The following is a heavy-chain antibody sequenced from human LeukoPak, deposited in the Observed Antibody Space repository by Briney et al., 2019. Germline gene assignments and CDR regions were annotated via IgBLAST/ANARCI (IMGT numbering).Heavy chain of an antibody. CDR3: ARQGRIVVVTTTHDAFDI. J-gene: IGHJ3*02. Sequence: GESLKISCTGFGYSFTNYWIGCVRPMAGKRLELTGIIYPGDSDARYSPSHQGQVTISVDKSISTAYLQWSRLKAWDTAMYYCARQGRIVVVTTTHDAFDIWGQGTMVTVSS. V-gene: IGHV5-51*01. D-gene: IGHD2-21*02. CDR1: GYSFTNYW. CDR2: IYPGDSDA.